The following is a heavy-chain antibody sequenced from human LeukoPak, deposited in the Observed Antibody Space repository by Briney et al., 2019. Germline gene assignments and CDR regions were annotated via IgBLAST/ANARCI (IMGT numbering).Heavy chain of an antibody. Sequence: PGGSLRLYCVASGFSFSSYNMNWVRQAPGKGLEWVSSISRSASNIYYADSVKGRFTISRDNAKNSFYLQMNSLRAEDTAVFYCARDPEGFGATYFDYWGQGTLVTVSS. CDR3: ARDPEGFGATYFDY. V-gene: IGHV3-21*01. CDR2: ISRSASNI. D-gene: IGHD3-16*01. J-gene: IGHJ4*02. CDR1: GFSFSSYN.